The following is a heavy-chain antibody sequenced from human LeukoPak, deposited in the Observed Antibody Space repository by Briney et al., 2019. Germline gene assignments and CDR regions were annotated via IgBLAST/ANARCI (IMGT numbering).Heavy chain of an antibody. CDR3: ASIDYADYYYGMDV. Sequence: GGSLRLSCAASGFTFSSYWMSWVRQAPGKGLEWVANIKQDGSEKYYVDSVRGRFTISGDNAKNSLYLQMNSLRAEDTAVYYCASIDYADYYYGMDVWGQGTTVTVSS. D-gene: IGHD4-17*01. CDR2: IKQDGSEK. V-gene: IGHV3-7*01. J-gene: IGHJ6*02. CDR1: GFTFSSYW.